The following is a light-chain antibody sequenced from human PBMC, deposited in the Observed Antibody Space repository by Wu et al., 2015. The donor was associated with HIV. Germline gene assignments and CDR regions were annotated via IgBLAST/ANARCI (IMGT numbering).Light chain of an antibody. CDR3: QKYNTAPWT. CDR2: AAS. J-gene: IGKJ1*01. Sequence: DIQLTQSPSFLSVSVGDRVTITCRASQGISSYLAWYQQKPGKAPNLLIYAASTLHFGVPSRFSGSGSGTEFTLTISSLQPEDSATYYCQKYNTAPWTFGQGTKVEMK. CDR1: QGISSY. V-gene: IGKV1-9*01.